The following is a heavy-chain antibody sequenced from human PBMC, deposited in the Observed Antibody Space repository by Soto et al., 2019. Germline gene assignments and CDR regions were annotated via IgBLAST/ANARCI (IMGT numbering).Heavy chain of an antibody. CDR3: ASSYLYYYYMDV. V-gene: IGHV3-33*01. CDR1: GFTFSSYG. J-gene: IGHJ6*03. CDR2: IWYDGSNK. Sequence: GGSLRLSCAASGFTFSSYGMHWVRQAPGKGLEWVAVIWYDGSNKYYADSVKGRFTISRDNSKNTLYLQMNSLRAEDTAVYYCASSYLYYYYMDVWGKGTTVTVSS. D-gene: IGHD2-2*01.